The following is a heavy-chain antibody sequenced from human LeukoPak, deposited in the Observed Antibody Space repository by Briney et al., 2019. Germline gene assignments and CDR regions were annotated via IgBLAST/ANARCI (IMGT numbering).Heavy chain of an antibody. J-gene: IGHJ3*02. CDR2: ISSRSVYI. CDR3: ARTDGASDAFDI. V-gene: IGHV3-21*01. CDR1: GFTFSSYT. Sequence: GGSLRLSCAASGFTFSSYTMNWVRQAPGKGLEWVSSISSRSVYIYNADSLKGRFTISRDNAKNSLYLQMNSLRAEDTAVYYCARTDGASDAFDIWGQGTMVTVSS. D-gene: IGHD4/OR15-4a*01.